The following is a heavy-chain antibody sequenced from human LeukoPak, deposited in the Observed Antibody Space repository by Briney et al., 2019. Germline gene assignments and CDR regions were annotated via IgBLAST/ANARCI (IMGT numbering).Heavy chain of an antibody. V-gene: IGHV3-21*04. J-gene: IGHJ4*02. Sequence: GGSLRLSCAASGFTFSRYSMNWVRQAPGKGLEWVSSISSSSSYIYYADSVKGRFTISRDNAKNSLYLQMNSLRAEDTAVYYCARGSRDGYNALDYWGQGTLVTVSS. CDR1: GFTFSRYS. CDR3: ARGSRDGYNALDY. CDR2: ISSSSSYI. D-gene: IGHD5-24*01.